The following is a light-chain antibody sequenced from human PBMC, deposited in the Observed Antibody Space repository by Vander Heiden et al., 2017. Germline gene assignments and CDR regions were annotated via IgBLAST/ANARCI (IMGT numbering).Light chain of an antibody. J-gene: IGLJ2*01. Sequence: SYELTQPPSVSVSPGQTARIPCSGDAVPKKYAYWYQQKSGQAPVLVIYEDSKRPSGIPERFSGSSSGTMATLTISGAQVEDEADYYCYSTDSSGNHRGVFGGGTKLTVL. CDR3: YSTDSSGNHRGV. CDR2: EDS. CDR1: AVPKKY. V-gene: IGLV3-10*01.